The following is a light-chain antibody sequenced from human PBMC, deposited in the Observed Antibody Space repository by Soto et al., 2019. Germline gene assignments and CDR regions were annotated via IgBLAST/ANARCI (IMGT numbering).Light chain of an antibody. V-gene: IGKV1-5*01. CDR2: DAS. Sequence: DIHITHSPSTLSASVVDRVTITCRASQSISSWLAWYQQKPGKAPKLLIYDASSLESGVPSRFSGSGSGTEFTLTISSLQPDDFATYYCQQYNSYWGTFGQGTRLEIK. CDR3: QQYNSYWGT. CDR1: QSISSW. J-gene: IGKJ5*01.